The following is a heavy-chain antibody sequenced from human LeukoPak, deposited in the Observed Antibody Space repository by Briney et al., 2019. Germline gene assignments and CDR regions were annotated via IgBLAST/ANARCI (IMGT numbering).Heavy chain of an antibody. CDR2: IYYSGST. CDR3: ATRKLGNDY. Sequence: SETLPLTCTVSGGSISSSSYYWGWVRQPPGKGLEWIGSIYYSGSTNYNPSLKSRVTISVDTSKNQFSLKLSSVTAADTAVYYCATRKLGNDYWGQGTLVTVSS. V-gene: IGHV4-39*07. D-gene: IGHD7-27*01. J-gene: IGHJ4*02. CDR1: GGSISSSSYY.